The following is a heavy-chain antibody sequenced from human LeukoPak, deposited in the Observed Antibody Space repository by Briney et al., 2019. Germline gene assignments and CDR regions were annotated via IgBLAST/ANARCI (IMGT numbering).Heavy chain of an antibody. J-gene: IGHJ4*02. CDR2: IHYSGSI. Sequence: SETLSLTCTVSGGSISRYYWSWIRQPPGKGLEWIGYIHYSGSINSNPSLKSRVTISVDTSKNQFSLKLRSVTAADTAVYYCARDLDNSGWYVFDNWGQGNLVTVSS. CDR3: ARDLDNSGWYVFDN. V-gene: IGHV4-59*01. CDR1: GGSISRYY. D-gene: IGHD6-19*01.